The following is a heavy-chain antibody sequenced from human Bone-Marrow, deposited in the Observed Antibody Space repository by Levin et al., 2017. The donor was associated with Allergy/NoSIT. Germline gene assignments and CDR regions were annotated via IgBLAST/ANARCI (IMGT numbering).Heavy chain of an antibody. V-gene: IGHV3-30*18. J-gene: IGHJ3*02. CDR1: GFTFSRYG. CDR3: AKDELYSSSWYAPQAFDI. Sequence: GGSLRLSCAASGFTFSRYGMNWVRQAPGKGLEWVAVISYDGSNKYYADSVKGRFTISRDNSKNTVNLQMNNLSAEDTAVYYCAKDELYSSSWYAPQAFDIWGQGTMVTVSS. CDR2: ISYDGSNK. D-gene: IGHD6-13*01.